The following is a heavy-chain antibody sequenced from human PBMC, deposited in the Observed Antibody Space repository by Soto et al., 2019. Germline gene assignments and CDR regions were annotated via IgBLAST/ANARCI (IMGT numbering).Heavy chain of an antibody. CDR3: AREYTAWPLAYGLDV. Sequence: GGSLRLSCVGSGFTFSTYSINWVRQAPGKGLEWVSSVSSRSDIYYADSVKGRFTISRDNAKNSVSLQMNSLRAEDTAVYYCAREYTAWPLAYGLDVWGQRTTVTVSS. J-gene: IGHJ6*02. CDR1: GFTFSTYS. CDR2: VSSRSDI. V-gene: IGHV3-21*01. D-gene: IGHD2-2*02.